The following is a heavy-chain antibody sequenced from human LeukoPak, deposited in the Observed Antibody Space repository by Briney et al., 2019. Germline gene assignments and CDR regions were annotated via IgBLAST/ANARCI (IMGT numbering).Heavy chain of an antibody. D-gene: IGHD3-22*01. CDR2: ISAYNGNT. Sequence: ASVKVSCKASGYTFTSYGISWVRQAPGQGLEWMGWISAYNGNTNYAQKLQGRVTMTTGTSTSTAYMELRSLRSDDTAVYYCARHSYYDSSGYYHFDYWGQGTLVTVSS. CDR3: ARHSYYDSSGYYHFDY. J-gene: IGHJ4*02. CDR1: GYTFTSYG. V-gene: IGHV1-18*01.